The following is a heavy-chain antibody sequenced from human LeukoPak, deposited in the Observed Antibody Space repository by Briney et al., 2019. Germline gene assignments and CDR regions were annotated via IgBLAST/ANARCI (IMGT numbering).Heavy chain of an antibody. CDR1: GFTFSTYW. CDR2: IKQDGSEK. Sequence: GGSLRLSCAASGFTFSTYWMTWVRQAPGKGLEWVANIKQDGSEKYYVDSVKGRFTISRDNAKNSLYLQMNSLRAEDTAMYYCARAGVVTIFGVVPRFDPWGQGTLVTVSS. D-gene: IGHD3-3*01. V-gene: IGHV3-7*01. J-gene: IGHJ5*02. CDR3: ARAGVVTIFGVVPRFDP.